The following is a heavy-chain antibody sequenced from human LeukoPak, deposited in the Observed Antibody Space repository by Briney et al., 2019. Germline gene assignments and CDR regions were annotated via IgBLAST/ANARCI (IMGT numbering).Heavy chain of an antibody. CDR1: GYTFTSYY. Sequence: ASVKVSCKASGYTFTSYYMHWVRQAPGQGLEWMGIIITSGGSTSYAQKFQGRVTMTRDTSTSTVYMELSSLISEDTAVYYCARWWDDGSGDSYRYGMDVWGQGTTVTVSS. D-gene: IGHD3-22*01. V-gene: IGHV1-46*01. J-gene: IGHJ6*02. CDR3: ARWWDDGSGDSYRYGMDV. CDR2: IITSGGST.